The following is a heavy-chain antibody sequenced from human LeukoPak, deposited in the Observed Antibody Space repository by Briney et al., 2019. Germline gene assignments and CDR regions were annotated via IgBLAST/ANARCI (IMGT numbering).Heavy chain of an antibody. CDR2: IHYSGST. CDR3: TRHFGSGRDDY. Sequence: PSETLSLTCTVSGGSISSSNYYGGWIRQPPGKGLEWIGSIHYSGSTYYNPSLKSRVTVSVDASKNQFTVNLSSVTAADTAVYYCTRHFGSGRDDYWGQGTLVTVSS. J-gene: IGHJ4*02. D-gene: IGHD3-10*01. V-gene: IGHV4-39*01. CDR1: GGSISSSNYY.